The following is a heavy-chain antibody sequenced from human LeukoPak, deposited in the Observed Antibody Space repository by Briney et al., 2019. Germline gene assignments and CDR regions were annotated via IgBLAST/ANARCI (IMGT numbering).Heavy chain of an antibody. Sequence: GASVKVSCKASGYTFTSYGISWVRQAPGQGLEWMGWISAYNGNTNYAQKLQGRVTMTTDTSTSTAYMELRSLRSDDTAVYYCARGLYYYDSSGYHNDAFDIWGQGTMVTVSS. D-gene: IGHD3-22*01. CDR3: ARGLYYYDSSGYHNDAFDI. J-gene: IGHJ3*02. V-gene: IGHV1-18*01. CDR1: GYTFTSYG. CDR2: ISAYNGNT.